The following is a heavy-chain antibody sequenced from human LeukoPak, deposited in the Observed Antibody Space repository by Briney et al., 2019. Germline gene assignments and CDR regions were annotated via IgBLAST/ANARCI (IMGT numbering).Heavy chain of an antibody. CDR1: GFTFKDYA. CDR2: ISGDGGST. Sequence: GGSLRLSCTASGFTFKDYAMHWVRQGPGKGLQWVSLISGDGGSTFYADSVRGRFTISRDNSKNSLYLQMSGLRTEDTAIYYCAKDSATITGSHSYNWFDSWGQGNLVTVSS. D-gene: IGHD5-12*01. V-gene: IGHV3-43*02. CDR3: AKDSATITGSHSYNWFDS. J-gene: IGHJ5*01.